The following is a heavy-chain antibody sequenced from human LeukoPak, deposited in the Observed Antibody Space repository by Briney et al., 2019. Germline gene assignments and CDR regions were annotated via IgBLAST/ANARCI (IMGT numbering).Heavy chain of an antibody. Sequence: GGSLRLSCAASGFTFSSYAMHWVRQAPGKGLEWVAVISYDGSNKYYADSVKGRFTISRDNSKNTLYLQMNSLRAEDTAVYYCARGSSLFDYWGQGTLVTVSS. CDR2: ISYDGSNK. CDR3: ARGSSLFDY. D-gene: IGHD2-15*01. CDR1: GFTFSSYA. V-gene: IGHV3-30*04. J-gene: IGHJ4*02.